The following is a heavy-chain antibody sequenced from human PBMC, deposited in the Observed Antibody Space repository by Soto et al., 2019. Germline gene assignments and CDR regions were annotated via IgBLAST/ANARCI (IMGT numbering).Heavy chain of an antibody. J-gene: IGHJ6*02. CDR1: GYTFTSYD. CDR3: ARGGLKAAAEYYYYGMDV. CDR2: MNPNSGNT. D-gene: IGHD6-13*01. V-gene: IGHV1-8*01. Sequence: GASVQVSCKASGYTFTSYDINWVQQATRQGLEWMGWMNPNSGNTGYAQKFQGRVTMTRNTSISTAYMELSSLRSEDTAVYYCARGGLKAAAEYYYYGMDVWGQGTTVTVSS.